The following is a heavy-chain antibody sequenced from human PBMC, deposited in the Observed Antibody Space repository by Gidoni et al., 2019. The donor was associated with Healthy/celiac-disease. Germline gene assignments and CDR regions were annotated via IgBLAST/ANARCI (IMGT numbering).Heavy chain of an antibody. CDR1: GFTFSSYW. CDR3: ARDRGRYYGSGTMDV. D-gene: IGHD3-10*01. V-gene: IGHV3-7*01. Sequence: EVQLVESGGGLVQPGGSLRLSCAASGFTFSSYWMSWVRQAPGKGLEWVANIKQDGSEKYYVDSVKGRFTISRDNAKNSLYLQMNSLRAEDTAVYYCARDRGRYYGSGTMDVWGQGTTVTVSS. CDR2: IKQDGSEK. J-gene: IGHJ6*02.